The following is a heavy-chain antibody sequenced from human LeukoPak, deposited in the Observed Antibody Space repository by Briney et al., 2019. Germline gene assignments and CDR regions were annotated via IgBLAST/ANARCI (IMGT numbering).Heavy chain of an antibody. CDR1: GGSISSSSYY. Sequence: PSETLSLTCTVSGGSISSSSYYWSWIRQPPGKGLEWIGYIYYSGSTNYNPSLKSRVTISVDTSKNQFSLKLSSVTAADTAVYYCARDRSGIAGGTFDPWGQGTLVTVSS. CDR2: IYYSGST. D-gene: IGHD6-13*01. CDR3: ARDRSGIAGGTFDP. J-gene: IGHJ5*02. V-gene: IGHV4-61*01.